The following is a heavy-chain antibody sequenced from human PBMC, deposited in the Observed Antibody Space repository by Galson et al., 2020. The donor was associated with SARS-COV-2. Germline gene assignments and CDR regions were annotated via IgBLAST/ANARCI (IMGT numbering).Heavy chain of an antibody. CDR2: ISGSGGST. CDR1: GFTFSSYA. CDR3: ARGPPSFYYDTSGYWGFDY. Sequence: GGSLRLSCAASGFTFSSYAMSWVRQAPGKGLEWVSAISGSGGSTYYADSVKGRFTISRDNSKNTLYLQMNSLRAEDTAVYYCARGPPSFYYDTSGYWGFDYWGQGTLVTVSS. J-gene: IGHJ4*02. D-gene: IGHD3-22*01. V-gene: IGHV3-23*01.